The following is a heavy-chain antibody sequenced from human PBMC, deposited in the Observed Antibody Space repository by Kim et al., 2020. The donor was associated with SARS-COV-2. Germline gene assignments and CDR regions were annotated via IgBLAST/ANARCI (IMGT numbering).Heavy chain of an antibody. D-gene: IGHD4-17*01. CDR1: GFTVSSNY. J-gene: IGHJ4*02. CDR3: ARGYGDYYFDY. Sequence: GVSLRLSCAASGFTVSSNYMSWVRQAPGKGLEWVSIIYSGGSTFYADSVKGRFTISRDNSQNTLYLQMNSLRAEDTAVYYCARGYGDYYFDYWGQGTLVT. CDR2: IYSGGST. V-gene: IGHV3-66*01.